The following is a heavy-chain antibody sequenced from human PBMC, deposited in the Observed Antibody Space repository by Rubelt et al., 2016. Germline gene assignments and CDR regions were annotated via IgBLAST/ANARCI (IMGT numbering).Heavy chain of an antibody. D-gene: IGHD1-26*01. Sequence: GTLSLTCAVSGDSISSSHWWSWVRQPPGKGLERIGDVYHSGVTTYNPSLKSRVTISVDKSENHFSLKLTSVTAADTAVYYCTKDIRSGTYRDYWGQGTLVTVSS. J-gene: IGHJ4*02. V-gene: IGHV4-4*02. CDR3: TKDIRSGTYRDY. CDR2: VYHSGVT. CDR1: GDSISSSHW.